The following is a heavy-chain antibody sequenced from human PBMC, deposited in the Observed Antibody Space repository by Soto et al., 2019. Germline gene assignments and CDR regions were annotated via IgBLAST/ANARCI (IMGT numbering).Heavy chain of an antibody. CDR3: ARDHWWRGGVPAASGGRYYYYYGMDV. CDR2: FHYGRST. J-gene: IGHJ6*02. CDR1: GGSVSSGSYY. Sequence: PSDTLSLTCTVSGGSVSSGSYYGCWIRQPRGEGVGWVGFFHYGRSTNYNPPPKSRVTRSVDTSKNQFSLKLSPVTAADTAVYYCARDHWWRGGVPAASGGRYYYYYGMDVWGQGTTVTVSS. V-gene: IGHV4-61*01. D-gene: IGHD2-2*01.